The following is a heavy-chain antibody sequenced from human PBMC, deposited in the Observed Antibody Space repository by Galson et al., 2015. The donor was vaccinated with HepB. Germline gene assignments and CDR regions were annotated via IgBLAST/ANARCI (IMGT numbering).Heavy chain of an antibody. D-gene: IGHD1-1*01. Sequence: SLRLSCAASGFTFSNFWMHWVRQAPGKGLVWLSHINSDGRSTKYLDSVRGRFTISRDNANNTLYLQMTSLSAEDTGVYFCARDNLENQLNWLDPWGRGTLVTVSS. V-gene: IGHV3-74*01. CDR2: INSDGRST. CDR3: ARDNLENQLNWLDP. J-gene: IGHJ5*02. CDR1: GFTFSNFW.